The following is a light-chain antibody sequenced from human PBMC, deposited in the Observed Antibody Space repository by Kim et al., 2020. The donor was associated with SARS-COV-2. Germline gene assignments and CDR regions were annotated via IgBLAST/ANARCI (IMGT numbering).Light chain of an antibody. J-gene: IGKJ4*01. Sequence: VSPGERATLSCRASQSVNSNLAWYQQKPGQAPRFLIYGASTRATGIPATFSGSGSGTEFTLTISSLQSEDFAVYYCQQYNQWPLTFGGGTKVDIK. V-gene: IGKV3-15*01. CDR3: QQYNQWPLT. CDR2: GAS. CDR1: QSVNSN.